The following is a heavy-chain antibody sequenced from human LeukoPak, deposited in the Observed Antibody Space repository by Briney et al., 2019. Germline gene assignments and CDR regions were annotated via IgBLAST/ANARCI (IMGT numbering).Heavy chain of an antibody. V-gene: IGHV3-53*01. J-gene: IGHJ4*02. CDR1: GFTFSDYY. CDR2: LYSGGST. CDR3: ARFLYYYDSSGPLDY. Sequence: GGSLRLSCAASGFTFSDYYMSWVRQAPGKGLEWVSVLYSGGSTYYADSVKGRFTISRDNSKNTLYLQMNSLRAEDTAVYYCARFLYYYDSSGPLDYWGQGTLVTVSS. D-gene: IGHD3-22*01.